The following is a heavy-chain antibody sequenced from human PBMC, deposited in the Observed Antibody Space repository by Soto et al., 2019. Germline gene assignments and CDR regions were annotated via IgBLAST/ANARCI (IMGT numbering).Heavy chain of an antibody. CDR2: ISGSGGST. Sequence: EVQLLESGGGLVQPGGSLRLSCAASGFTFSSYAMSWVRQAPGKGLEWVSAISGSGGSTYYADSVKGRFTISRDNSKNTLYLQMNSLRAEDTAVYYCAKKVVVAAIGLPTVSLEHYFDYWGQGTLVTVSS. CDR1: GFTFSSYA. V-gene: IGHV3-23*01. D-gene: IGHD2-15*01. CDR3: AKKVVVAAIGLPTVSLEHYFDY. J-gene: IGHJ4*02.